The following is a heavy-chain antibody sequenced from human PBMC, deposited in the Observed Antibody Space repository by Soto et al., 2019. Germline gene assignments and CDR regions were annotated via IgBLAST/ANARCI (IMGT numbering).Heavy chain of an antibody. J-gene: IGHJ4*02. V-gene: IGHV3-23*01. Sequence: GGSLRLYCAASGFIFSDYAMTWVRQAPGKGLQWVSSMSGSSGITYYADSVKGRFTISRDSSKNTLFLLMKSLRADDTAMYYCAEGYSNSWHVPDHWGQGTLVTVSS. CDR2: MSGSSGIT. CDR1: GFIFSDYA. CDR3: AEGYSNSWHVPDH. D-gene: IGHD4-4*01.